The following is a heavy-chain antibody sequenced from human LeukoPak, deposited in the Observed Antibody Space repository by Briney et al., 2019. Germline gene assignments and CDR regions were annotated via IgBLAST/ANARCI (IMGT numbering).Heavy chain of an antibody. CDR1: GYSISSGYH. D-gene: IGHD3-3*01. CDR2: IYHSGST. CDR3: ARTYDFWSGYPSGPVDY. J-gene: IGHJ4*02. V-gene: IGHV4-38-2*01. Sequence: PSETLSLTCVVSGYSISSGYHWGWIRQPPGKGLEWIGSIYHSGSTYYNPSLKSRVTISVDTSKNQFSLKLSSVTAADTAVYYCARTYDFWSGYPSGPVDYWGQGTLVTVSS.